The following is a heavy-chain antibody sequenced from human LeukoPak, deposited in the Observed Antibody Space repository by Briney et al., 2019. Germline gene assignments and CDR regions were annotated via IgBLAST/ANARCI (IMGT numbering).Heavy chain of an antibody. CDR1: GFTVSSNY. CDR3: ARASFYYDARALDP. CDR2: IYGGGNT. J-gene: IGHJ5*02. Sequence: GGSLRLSCAASGFTVSSNYMNWVRQAPGKGLEWLSVIYGGGNTYYADSVKGRFTISGDNSKNTVFLQMNSLRAEDTAVYYCARASFYYDARALDPWGQGALVTVSS. D-gene: IGHD3-22*01. V-gene: IGHV3-53*01.